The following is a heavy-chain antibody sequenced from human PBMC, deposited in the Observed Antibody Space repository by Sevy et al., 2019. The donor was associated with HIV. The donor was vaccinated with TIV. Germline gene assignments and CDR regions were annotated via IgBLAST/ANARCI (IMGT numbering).Heavy chain of an antibody. Sequence: GGSLRLSCAASGFTFSSYSMNWVRQAPGKGLEWVSSISSSSSYIYYADSVKGRFTISRDNAKNSLYLQMNSLGAEDTAVYYCARARDGSGSYSGYYYYGMDVWGQGTTVTVSS. CDR1: GFTFSSYS. J-gene: IGHJ6*02. CDR3: ARARDGSGSYSGYYYYGMDV. V-gene: IGHV3-21*01. D-gene: IGHD3-10*01. CDR2: ISSSSSYI.